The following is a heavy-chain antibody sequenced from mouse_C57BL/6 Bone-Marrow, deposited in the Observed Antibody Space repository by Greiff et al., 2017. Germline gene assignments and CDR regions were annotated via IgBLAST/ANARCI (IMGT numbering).Heavy chain of an antibody. CDR3: ARSGRYLFDD. J-gene: IGHJ2*01. Sequence: QVQLKQPGAELVKPGASVKLSCKASGYTFTSYWMHWVKQRPGRGLEWIGRTDPNSGGTKYNEKFKSKATLTVDKPSSTAYMQLSSLTSEDSAVYYCARSGRYLFDDWGQGTTLTVSS. CDR1: GYTFTSYW. D-gene: IGHD1-1*01. CDR2: TDPNSGGT. V-gene: IGHV1-72*01.